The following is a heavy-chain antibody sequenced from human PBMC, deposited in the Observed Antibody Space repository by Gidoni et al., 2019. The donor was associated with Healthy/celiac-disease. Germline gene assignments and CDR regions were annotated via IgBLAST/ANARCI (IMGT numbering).Heavy chain of an antibody. J-gene: IGHJ4*02. CDR1: GYTFTSYY. CDR2: INPSGGST. V-gene: IGHV1-46*01. Sequence: QVQLVQSGAEVKKPGASAKDSCKASGYTFTSYYMHWVRQAPGQGLEWMRIINPSGGSTSYAQKFQGRVTMTRDTSTSTVYMELSSLRSEDTAVYYCAREERVRAGSFDYWGQGTLVTVSS. CDR3: AREERVRAGSFDY.